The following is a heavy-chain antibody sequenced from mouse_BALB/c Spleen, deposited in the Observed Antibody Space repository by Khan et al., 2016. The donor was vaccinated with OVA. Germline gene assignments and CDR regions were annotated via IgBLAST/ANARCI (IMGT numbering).Heavy chain of an antibody. Sequence: EVQLQQSGPELVKPGASMKISCKASGYSFTGYTMNWVKQSHGKNLEWIGLINPYNGGTSYNQKFKGKATLTVDKSSSTAYMGLLSLTSEDSAVYYCARSASCGYYVEAWFAYWGQGTLVTVSA. J-gene: IGHJ3*01. CDR1: GYSFTGYT. CDR2: INPYNGGT. CDR3: ARSASCGYYVEAWFAY. V-gene: IGHV1S135*01. D-gene: IGHD2-3*01.